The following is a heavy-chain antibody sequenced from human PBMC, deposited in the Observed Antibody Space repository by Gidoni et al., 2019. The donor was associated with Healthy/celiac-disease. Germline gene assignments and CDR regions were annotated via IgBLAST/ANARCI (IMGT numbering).Heavy chain of an antibody. Sequence: QVQLVESGGCVVQPGRSLRLSCAASGFTFSSYGMHWVRQAPGKGLEWVAVISYDGSNKYYADSVKGRFTISRDNSKNTLYLQMNSLRAEDTAVYYCAKDLMDTAMVDYWGQGTLVTVSS. CDR3: AKDLMDTAMVDY. J-gene: IGHJ4*02. D-gene: IGHD5-18*01. CDR2: ISYDGSNK. V-gene: IGHV3-30*18. CDR1: GFTFSSYG.